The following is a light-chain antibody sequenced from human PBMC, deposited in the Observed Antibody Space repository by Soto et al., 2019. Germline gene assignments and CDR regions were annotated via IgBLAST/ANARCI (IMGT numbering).Light chain of an antibody. Sequence: QSVLTQSPSASGTPGQRVTVSCSGSSSNIGTNYVYWYQQLPGTAPKVLIYSTDKRPSGVPDRFSGSKSGTSASLAISGLRSEDEADYYVAACDDSVSGPGFGGGTTLTVL. CDR2: STD. CDR1: SSNIGTNY. CDR3: AACDDSVSGPG. V-gene: IGLV1-47*01. J-gene: IGLJ2*01.